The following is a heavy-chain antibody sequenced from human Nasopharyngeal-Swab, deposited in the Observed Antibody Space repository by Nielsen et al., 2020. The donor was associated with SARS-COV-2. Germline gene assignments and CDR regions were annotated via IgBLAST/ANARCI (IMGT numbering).Heavy chain of an antibody. Sequence: GASLEIFCAASGFTFSSYAMSWVRQAPGKGLEWVSAISGSGGSTYYADSVKGRFTISRDNSKNTLYLQMNSLRAEDTAVYYCAKDYYDSSGYHPDAFDIWGQGTMVTVSS. CDR3: AKDYYDSSGYHPDAFDI. V-gene: IGHV3-23*01. D-gene: IGHD3-22*01. J-gene: IGHJ3*02. CDR1: GFTFSSYA. CDR2: ISGSGGST.